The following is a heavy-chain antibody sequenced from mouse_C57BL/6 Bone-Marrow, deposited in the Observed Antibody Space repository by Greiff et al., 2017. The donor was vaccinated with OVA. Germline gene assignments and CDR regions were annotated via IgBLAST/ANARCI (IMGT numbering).Heavy chain of an antibody. J-gene: IGHJ4*01. CDR2: ISYDGSN. CDR3: ARGSDYDDYAMDY. CDR1: GYSITSGYY. Sequence: VQLKQSGPGLVKPSQSLSLTCSVTGYSITSGYYWNWIRQFPGNKLEWMGYISYDGSNNYNPSLKNRISITRDTSKNQFFLKLNSVTTEDTATYYCARGSDYDDYAMDYWGQGTSVTVSS. D-gene: IGHD2-4*01. V-gene: IGHV3-6*01.